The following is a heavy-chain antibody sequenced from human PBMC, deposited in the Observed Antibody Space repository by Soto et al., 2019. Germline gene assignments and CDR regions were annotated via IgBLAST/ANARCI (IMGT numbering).Heavy chain of an antibody. CDR3: ARDGSSRPTEY. V-gene: IGHV3-66*01. D-gene: IGHD3-10*01. CDR2: IYSGGSGTT. CDR1: GFTFSSYS. Sequence: GWSLRLSCAASGFTFSSYSMNWVRQATGKGLEWVSVIYSGGSGTTYYAGSVKGRFTISRDISKNTVYLQMNSLRAEDTAVYYCARDGSSRPTEYWGQGTLVTVSS. J-gene: IGHJ4*02.